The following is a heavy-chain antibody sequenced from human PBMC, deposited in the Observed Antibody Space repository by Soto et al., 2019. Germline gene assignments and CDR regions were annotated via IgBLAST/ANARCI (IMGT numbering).Heavy chain of an antibody. Sequence: PGGSLRLSCAASGFTFSSYAMHWVRQAPGKGLEGVAVISYDGSNKYYADSVKGRFTISRDNSKNTLYLQMNSLRAEDTAVYYCARDPTRGVVVVVAAYYYYYGMDVWGQGTTVTVSS. CDR3: ARDPTRGVVVVVAAYYYYYGMDV. CDR1: GFTFSSYA. D-gene: IGHD2-15*01. V-gene: IGHV3-30-3*01. J-gene: IGHJ6*02. CDR2: ISYDGSNK.